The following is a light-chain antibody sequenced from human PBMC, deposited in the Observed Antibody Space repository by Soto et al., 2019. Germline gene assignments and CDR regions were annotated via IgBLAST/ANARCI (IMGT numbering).Light chain of an antibody. V-gene: IGKV2-30*01. Sequence: DVVMTQSPLSLPVTLGQPASISCKSSQSLVYSDGNTYLNWFQQSPSQSPRRPIYKVSNRDSGVPDRFSGSGSGTDFTLKISRVEAEEVAVYYCMQATRWPRPVGKGTELEIK. CDR1: QSLVYSDGNTY. CDR3: MQATRWPRP. CDR2: KVS. J-gene: IGKJ2*01.